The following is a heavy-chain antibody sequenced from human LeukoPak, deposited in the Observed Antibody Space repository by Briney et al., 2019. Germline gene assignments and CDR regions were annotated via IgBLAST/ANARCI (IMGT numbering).Heavy chain of an antibody. CDR2: INHSGST. V-gene: IGHV4-34*01. CDR1: GGSFSGYY. J-gene: IGHJ5*02. D-gene: IGHD3-10*01. CDR3: ARGGFLLWFGDERRWFDP. Sequence: PSETLSLTCAVYGGSFSGYYWSWIRQPPGKGLEWIGEINHSGSTNYNPSLKSRVTISVDTSKNQFSLKLSSVTAADTAVYYCARGGFLLWFGDERRWFDPWGQGTLVTVSS.